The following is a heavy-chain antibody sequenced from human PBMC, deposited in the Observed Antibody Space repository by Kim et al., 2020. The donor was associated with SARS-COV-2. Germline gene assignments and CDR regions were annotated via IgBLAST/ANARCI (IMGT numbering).Heavy chain of an antibody. CDR3: ARLPAANYYYYGMDV. CDR2: ISSSSSYI. J-gene: IGHJ6*02. D-gene: IGHD2-2*01. V-gene: IGHV3-21*01. CDR1: GFTFSSYS. Sequence: GGSLRLSCAASGFTFSSYSMNWVRQAPGKGLEWVSSISSSSSYIYYADSVKGRFTISRDNAKNSLYLQMNSLRAEDTAVYYCARLPAANYYYYGMDVWGQGTTGTVPS.